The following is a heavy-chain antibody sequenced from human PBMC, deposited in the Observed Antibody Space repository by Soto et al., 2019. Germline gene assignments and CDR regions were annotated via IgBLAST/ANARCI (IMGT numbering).Heavy chain of an antibody. CDR2: TSYDGNNK. CDR1: GFMFKSYV. Sequence: QLQLVESGGGVVQPGTSLRLSCTASGFMFKSYVMHWVRQAPGKGLEWVALTSYDGNNKYYGDSVKGRFTVSRDNSKXTXXXXXXXLRXEDTALYYCARWGTTGGFDLWGQGTLVSV. J-gene: IGHJ4*02. CDR3: ARWGTTGGFDL. V-gene: IGHV3-30*19. D-gene: IGHD3-16*01.